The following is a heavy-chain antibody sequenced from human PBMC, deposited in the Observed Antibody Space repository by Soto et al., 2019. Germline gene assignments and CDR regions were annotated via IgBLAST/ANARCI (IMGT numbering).Heavy chain of an antibody. D-gene: IGHD3-22*01. CDR1: GYSFTSYW. CDR3: ATAYVYDFENSNYYRDAFDI. Sequence: PGESLKISCQVSGYSFTSYWIGWVRQMPGKGLEWMAIMYPDDSDIRYSPSFEAHVTISADKSTSTAFLQWSSLKASDTAMYYCATAYVYDFENSNYYRDAFDIWGQGTLVTVSS. V-gene: IGHV5-51*01. CDR2: MYPDDSDI. J-gene: IGHJ3*02.